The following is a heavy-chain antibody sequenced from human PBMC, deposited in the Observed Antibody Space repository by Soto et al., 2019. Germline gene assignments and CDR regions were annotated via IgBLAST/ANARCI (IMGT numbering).Heavy chain of an antibody. CDR1: GFTFSSYG. D-gene: IGHD5-18*01. J-gene: IGHJ4*02. Sequence: QVQLVESGGGVVQPGRSLRLSCAASGFTFSSYGMHWVRQAPGKGLEWVAVISYDGSNKYYADSVKGRFTISRDNSKNTLYLQMNSLRAEDTAGYYGAKGVDSYGYFDYWGQGTLVTVSS. CDR2: ISYDGSNK. V-gene: IGHV3-30*18. CDR3: AKGVDSYGYFDY.